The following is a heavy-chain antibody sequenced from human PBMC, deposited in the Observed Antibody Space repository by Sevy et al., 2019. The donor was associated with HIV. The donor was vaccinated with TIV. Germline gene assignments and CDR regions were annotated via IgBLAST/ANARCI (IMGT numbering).Heavy chain of an antibody. Sequence: ASVKVSCKASGDSFSNFAISWVRQAPGQGLEWMGGVVPLFGKANYEQKFRDRLTITADESTSTAYMELSSLRSEDTAVYFCARAQGSFFRGDDSNTYYPRGVFDLWGQGTKVTVSS. CDR3: ARAQGSFFRGDDSNTYYPRGVFDL. CDR1: GDSFSNFA. CDR2: VVPLFGKA. V-gene: IGHV1-69*13. D-gene: IGHD3-22*01. J-gene: IGHJ3*01.